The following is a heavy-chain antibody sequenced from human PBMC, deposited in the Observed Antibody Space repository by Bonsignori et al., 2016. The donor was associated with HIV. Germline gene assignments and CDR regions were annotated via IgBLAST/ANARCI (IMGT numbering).Heavy chain of an antibody. D-gene: IGHD3-10*01. J-gene: IGHJ4*02. CDR3: AGGEVPFDY. Sequence: WIRQPPGKGLEWVAFIRYDGSNKYYADSVKGRFTISRDNSKNTLYLQMNSLRDEDTAVYYCAGGEVPFDYWGQGTLVTVSS. CDR2: IRYDGSNK. V-gene: IGHV3-30*02.